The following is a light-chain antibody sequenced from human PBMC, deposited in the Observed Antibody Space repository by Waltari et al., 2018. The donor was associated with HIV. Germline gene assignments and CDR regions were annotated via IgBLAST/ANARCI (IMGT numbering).Light chain of an antibody. CDR1: SSDVGGYTY. CDR3: SSYSSSDTHVV. Sequence: QSALTQPASVSGSPGPSITIPCTGTSSDVGGYTYVSWYQQHPGKAPKFMIYEVRNRPSGVSNRFSGSKSGNTASLTISGLQAEDEAYYYCSSYSSSDTHVVFGGGTKLTVL. J-gene: IGLJ2*01. V-gene: IGLV2-14*01. CDR2: EVR.